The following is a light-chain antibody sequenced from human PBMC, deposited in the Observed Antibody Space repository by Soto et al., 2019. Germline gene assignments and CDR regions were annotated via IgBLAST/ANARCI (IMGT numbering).Light chain of an antibody. CDR2: GAS. CDR3: QQYGSSPGT. Sequence: IVLTHAPGTLSLSPGERATLSCRASQSISSSYLAWYQQKPGQAPRLLFHGASSRATGIPDRFSGSGSGTDFTLTISRMEPEDFALYYCQQYGSSPGTFGQGTKVDIK. J-gene: IGKJ1*01. CDR1: QSISSSY. V-gene: IGKV3-20*01.